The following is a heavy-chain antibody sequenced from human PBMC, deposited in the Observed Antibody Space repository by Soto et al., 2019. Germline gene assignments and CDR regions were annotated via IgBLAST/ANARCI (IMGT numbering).Heavy chain of an antibody. Sequence: QVQLVQSGAEVKKPGASVKVSCKASGHTFTSYGISWVRQAPGQGLEWMGWISAYNGNTNYAQKLQGRVTMTTDTSTSTAYMELRSLRSDDTAVYYCASLGYCSSTSCSYYYYYGMDVWGQGTTVTVSS. CDR2: ISAYNGNT. V-gene: IGHV1-18*04. J-gene: IGHJ6*02. CDR3: ASLGYCSSTSCSYYYYYGMDV. CDR1: GHTFTSYG. D-gene: IGHD2-2*01.